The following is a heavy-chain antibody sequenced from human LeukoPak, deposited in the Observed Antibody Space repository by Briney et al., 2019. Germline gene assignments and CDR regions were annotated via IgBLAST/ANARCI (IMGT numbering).Heavy chain of an antibody. V-gene: IGHV1-2*02. D-gene: IGHD5-18*01. J-gene: IGHJ4*02. CDR2: INPNSGGT. CDR1: GYTFTGYY. CDR3: ARGRISVEYSYDYFNFDY. Sequence: GASVKVSCKASGYTFTGYYMHWVRQAPGQGLEWMGWINPNSGGTNYAQKFQGRVTMTRDTSISTAYMELSRLRSDDTAVYYCARGRISVEYSYDYFNFDYWGQGTLVTVSS.